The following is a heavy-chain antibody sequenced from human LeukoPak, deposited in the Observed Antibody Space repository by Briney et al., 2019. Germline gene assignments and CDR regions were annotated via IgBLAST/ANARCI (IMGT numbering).Heavy chain of an antibody. J-gene: IGHJ6*02. Sequence: GGSLRLSCAASGFTVGSNYMSWVRQAPGKGLEWVGFIRSKAYGGTTEYAASVKGRFTISRDDSKSIAYLQMNSLKTEDAAIYYCTFGSYYYYAMDVWGQGTTVTVSS. CDR3: TFGSYYYYAMDV. CDR1: GFTVGSNY. D-gene: IGHD3-16*01. CDR2: IRSKAYGGTT. V-gene: IGHV3-49*04.